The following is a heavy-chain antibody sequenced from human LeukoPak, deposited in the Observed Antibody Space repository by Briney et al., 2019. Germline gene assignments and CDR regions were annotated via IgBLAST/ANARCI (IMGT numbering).Heavy chain of an antibody. CDR2: ISARADST. V-gene: IGHV3-23*01. D-gene: IGHD2-8*02. CDR1: GFTFSNYA. J-gene: IGHJ3*02. CDR3: AKTYMWSIDAFHI. Sequence: GGSLRLSCAASGFTFSNYAMSWVRQAPGRGLEWVSGISARADSTYYADSVKGRVTISRDNSKNTLFLQLNSLRAEDAAVYYCAKTYMWSIDAFHIWGQGTMVTVSS.